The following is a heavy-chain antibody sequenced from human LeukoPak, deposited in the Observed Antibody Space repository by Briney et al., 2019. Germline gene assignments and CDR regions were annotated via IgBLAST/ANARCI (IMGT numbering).Heavy chain of an antibody. CDR3: SRLWFGVRENYYYYYMDV. J-gene: IGHJ6*03. V-gene: IGHV1-8*01. CDR1: GYTFTSYD. Sequence: ASVKVSCKASGYTFTSYDINLVRQATGQGLDWMGWMNPNSGNTGYAQKFQGRVTMTRNTSISTAYMELSSLRSEDTAVYYCSRLWFGVRENYYYYYMDVWGKRTTVTVSS. D-gene: IGHD3-10*01. CDR2: MNPNSGNT.